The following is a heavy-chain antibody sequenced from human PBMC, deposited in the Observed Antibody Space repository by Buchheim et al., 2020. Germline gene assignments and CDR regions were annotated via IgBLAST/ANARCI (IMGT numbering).Heavy chain of an antibody. CDR3: ARSLGYCTNGVCYTGAEYFQH. CDR1: GGSISSGDYY. J-gene: IGHJ1*01. Sequence: QVQLQESGPGLVKPSQTLSLTCTVSGGSISSGDYYWSWIRQPPGKGLEWIGYIYYSGSTYYNPSLKRRVTISVDTSKNQFSLKLSSVTAADTAVYYCARSLGYCTNGVCYTGAEYFQHWGQGTL. V-gene: IGHV4-30-4*01. D-gene: IGHD2-8*01. CDR2: IYYSGST.